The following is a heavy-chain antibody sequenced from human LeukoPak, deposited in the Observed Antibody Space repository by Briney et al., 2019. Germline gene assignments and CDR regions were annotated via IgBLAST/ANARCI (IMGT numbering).Heavy chain of an antibody. Sequence: ASVKVSCKASGYTFTSYGISWVRQAPGQGLEWMGWINPNSGCTNYAQKFQGRVTMTRDTSISTAYMELSRLRSDDTAVYYCARASSSSWYSSNNWFDPWGQGTLVTVSS. J-gene: IGHJ5*02. CDR3: ARASSSSWYSSNNWFDP. D-gene: IGHD6-13*01. CDR2: INPNSGCT. CDR1: GYTFTSYG. V-gene: IGHV1-2*02.